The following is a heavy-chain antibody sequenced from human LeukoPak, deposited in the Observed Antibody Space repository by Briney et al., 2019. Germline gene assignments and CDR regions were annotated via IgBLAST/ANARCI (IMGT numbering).Heavy chain of an antibody. CDR1: GFTFSSYA. V-gene: IGHV3-23*01. CDR2: ISGSGGST. J-gene: IGHJ5*02. CDR3: AKGGNIEATKYNWFDP. D-gene: IGHD5-12*01. Sequence: PGGSLRLSCAASGFTFSSYAMSWVRQAPGKGLEWVSAISGSGGSTYYADSVKGRFTISRDNSKNTLYLQMNSLRAEDTAVYYCAKGGNIEATKYNWFDPWGQGTLVTVSS.